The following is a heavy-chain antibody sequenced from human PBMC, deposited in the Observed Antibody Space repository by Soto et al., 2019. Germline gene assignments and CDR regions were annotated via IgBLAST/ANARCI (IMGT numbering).Heavy chain of an antibody. J-gene: IGHJ6*03. Sequence: GGSLRLSCAASGFTFSNAWMSWVRQAPGKGLEWVGRIKSKTDGGTTDYAAPVKGRFTISRDDSKNTLYLQMNSLKTEDTAVYYCTTDWCGSCYSWYYYYYMDVWGKGTTVTVSS. V-gene: IGHV3-15*01. CDR1: GFTFSNAW. D-gene: IGHD2-15*01. CDR3: TTDWCGSCYSWYYYYYMDV. CDR2: IKSKTDGGTT.